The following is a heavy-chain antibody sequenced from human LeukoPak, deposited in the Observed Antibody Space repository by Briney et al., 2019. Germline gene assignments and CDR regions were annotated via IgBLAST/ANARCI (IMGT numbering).Heavy chain of an antibody. J-gene: IGHJ3*02. CDR2: INPNSRGT. Sequence: ASVTVSCTASGYTFTRHYMHWVRQAPGQGLEWMGWINPNSRGTDSAQKFQGRFSMTRDTSISTAYMELSRLRSDDTAVYYCARRAREYSHDAFDIWGQETMVTVSS. D-gene: IGHD5-18*01. CDR3: ARRAREYSHDAFDI. CDR1: GYTFTRHY. V-gene: IGHV1-2*02.